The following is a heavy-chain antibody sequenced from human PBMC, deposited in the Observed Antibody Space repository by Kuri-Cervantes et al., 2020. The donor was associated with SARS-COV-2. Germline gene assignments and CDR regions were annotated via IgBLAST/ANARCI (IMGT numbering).Heavy chain of an antibody. D-gene: IGHD2-15*01. Sequence: SETLSLTCTVSGATISSSSYYWGWIRQPPGRGLEWIGSIYYSGSTYYNPSLKSRVTIFVDTSKNQFSVKLRSVTAADTAVYYCARRGSGGWSRTWFDAWGQGTLVTVSS. J-gene: IGHJ5*02. CDR1: GATISSSSYY. CDR2: IYYSGST. V-gene: IGHV4-39*01. CDR3: ARRGSGGWSRTWFDA.